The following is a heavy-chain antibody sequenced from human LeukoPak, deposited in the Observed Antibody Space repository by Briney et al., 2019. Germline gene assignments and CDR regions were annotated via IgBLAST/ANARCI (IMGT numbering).Heavy chain of an antibody. CDR2: ISYDGSSE. V-gene: IGHV3-30*03. D-gene: IGHD2-21*02. CDR3: ARDRLAAVVTPKFPGDAFDI. CDR1: GLTFSTSG. J-gene: IGHJ3*02. Sequence: GRSLRLSCAASGLTFSTSGFHWVRQAPGEGLQWVAVISYDGSSEYYADSMKGRFTISRDNSKNTLHLQMTSLRTDDTAVYYCARDRLAAVVTPKFPGDAFDIWGQGTVVTVSS.